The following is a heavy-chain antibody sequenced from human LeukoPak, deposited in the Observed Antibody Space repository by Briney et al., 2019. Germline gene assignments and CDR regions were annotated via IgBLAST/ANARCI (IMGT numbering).Heavy chain of an antibody. D-gene: IGHD1-26*01. Sequence: SQTLSLTCTVSGGSISSGDYYWSWIRQPPGKGLEWIGYIYYSGSTYYNPSLKSRVAISVDTSKNQFSLKLSSVTATDTAVYYCARGSAPTRGPSNAFDIWGQGTMVTVSS. CDR1: GGSISSGDYY. CDR2: IYYSGST. CDR3: ARGSAPTRGPSNAFDI. J-gene: IGHJ3*02. V-gene: IGHV4-30-4*08.